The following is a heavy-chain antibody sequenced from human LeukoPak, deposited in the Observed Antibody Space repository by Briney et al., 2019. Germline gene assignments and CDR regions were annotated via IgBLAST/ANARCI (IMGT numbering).Heavy chain of an antibody. CDR3: GRDSSGWYFDYYYYYYMDV. CDR1: GYTFTGYY. V-gene: IGHV1-2*02. CDR2: INPNSGGT. J-gene: IGHJ6*03. Sequence: ASVKVSCKASGYTFTGYYMHWVRQAPGQGLEWMGWINPNSGGTNYAQKFQGRVTMTTDTSTSTAYMELRSLRSDDTAVYYCGRDSSGWYFDYYYYYYMDVWGKGTTVTISS. D-gene: IGHD6-19*01.